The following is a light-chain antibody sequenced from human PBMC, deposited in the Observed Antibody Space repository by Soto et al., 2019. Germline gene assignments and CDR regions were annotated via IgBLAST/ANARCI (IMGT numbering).Light chain of an antibody. V-gene: IGLV2-8*01. J-gene: IGLJ1*01. CDR3: KSYAGSNTYV. Sequence: QSVLAQPPSASGSPGQSVTISCTGTKNDIGVYDFVSWCQHHPGKAPRLIIYEVVQRPSGVPDRFSGSKSGNTASLTVSGLQAADEGDYFCKSYAGSNTYVFGSGTKVTVL. CDR1: KNDIGVYDF. CDR2: EVV.